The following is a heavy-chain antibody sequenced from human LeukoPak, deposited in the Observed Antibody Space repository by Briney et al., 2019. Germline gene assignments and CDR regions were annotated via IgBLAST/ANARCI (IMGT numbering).Heavy chain of an antibody. J-gene: IGHJ4*02. D-gene: IGHD5-12*01. Sequence: SETLSLTCAVSGGSFSGYYWTWIRQSPGRGLEWLGEIDHTGTAVYHPSLKSRVTMSLDISRSQFSLNLKYMTAADTAIYFCARGRFSWQAPSAFWGPGTPVAVS. CDR3: ARGRFSWQAPSAF. CDR1: GGSFSGYY. CDR2: IDHTGTA. V-gene: IGHV4-34*01.